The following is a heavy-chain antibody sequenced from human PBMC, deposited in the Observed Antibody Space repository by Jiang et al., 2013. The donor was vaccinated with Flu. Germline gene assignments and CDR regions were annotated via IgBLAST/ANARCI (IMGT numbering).Heavy chain of an antibody. Sequence: SGAEVKKPGSSVKVSCQASGGTLTNFTISWVRQAPGQGLEWMGRVIPILETSKYAPKFQGRVTITADKSTSTAYVELSSLRSEDTAVYYCATLGREAGDYWGQGTLVTVSS. CDR1: GGTLTNFT. V-gene: IGHV1-69*08. J-gene: IGHJ4*02. CDR3: ATLGREAGDY. D-gene: IGHD1-14*01. CDR2: VIPILETS.